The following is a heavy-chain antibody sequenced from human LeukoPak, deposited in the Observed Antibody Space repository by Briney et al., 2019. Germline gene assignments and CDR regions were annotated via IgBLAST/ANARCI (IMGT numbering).Heavy chain of an antibody. CDR2: ISSSGSTI. Sequence: PGGSLRLSCAASGFTFSSYEINWVRQAPGKGLEWVSYISSSGSTIYYADSVKGRFTISRDNAKNSLYLQMNSLRAEDTAVYYCARDSRYSYGTGPYYYYYYGMDVWGKGTTVTVSS. J-gene: IGHJ6*04. D-gene: IGHD5-18*01. CDR3: ARDSRYSYGTGPYYYYYYGMDV. CDR1: GFTFSSYE. V-gene: IGHV3-48*03.